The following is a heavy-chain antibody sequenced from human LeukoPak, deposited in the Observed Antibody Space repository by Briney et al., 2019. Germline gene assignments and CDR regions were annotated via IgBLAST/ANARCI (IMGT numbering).Heavy chain of an antibody. CDR3: AGDQGGRTSS. Sequence: PGGSLRLSCAASGLTFSSYSMNWVRQAPGKGLEWVAYISSFSGTIYYADSVKGRFTISRDNAKNSLYLQMNSLRYEDTAVYYCAGDQGGRTSSRGQGTLVTVSS. CDR1: GLTFSSYS. D-gene: IGHD3-16*01. V-gene: IGHV3-48*02. CDR2: ISSFSGTI. J-gene: IGHJ4*02.